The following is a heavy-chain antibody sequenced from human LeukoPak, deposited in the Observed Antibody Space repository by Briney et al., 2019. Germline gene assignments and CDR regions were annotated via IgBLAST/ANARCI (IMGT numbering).Heavy chain of an antibody. CDR2: ITSNNDST. J-gene: IGHJ4*02. V-gene: IGHV3-21*06. D-gene: IGHD1/OR15-1a*01. CDR1: GFIFDDYN. Sequence: PGGSLRLSCVASGFIFDDYNMNWVRQAPGEGLEWVASITSNNDSTFYADAVKGRFTIFRDNTSNSLFPKMNSLRADASAVHYCANNRGRQPPPREFDYWGQGALVPVSS. CDR3: ANNRGRQPPPREFDY.